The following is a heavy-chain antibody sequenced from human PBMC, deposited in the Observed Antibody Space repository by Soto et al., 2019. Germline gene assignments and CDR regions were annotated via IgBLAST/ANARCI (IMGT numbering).Heavy chain of an antibody. D-gene: IGHD3-22*01. J-gene: IGHJ1*01. CDR3: ARHPYHYYDSSGYYKSEYFQH. V-gene: IGHV4-34*01. CDR2: INHSGST. Sequence: SETLSLTCAVYGGSFSGYYWSWIRQPPGKGLEWIGEINHSGSTNYNPSLKSRVTISVDTSKNQFSLKLSSVTAADTAVYYCARHPYHYYDSSGYYKSEYFQHWGQGTLVTVS. CDR1: GGSFSGYY.